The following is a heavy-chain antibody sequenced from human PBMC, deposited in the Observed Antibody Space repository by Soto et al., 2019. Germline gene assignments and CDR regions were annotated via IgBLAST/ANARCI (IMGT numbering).Heavy chain of an antibody. D-gene: IGHD3-3*01. V-gene: IGHV1-69*13. CDR2: IIPIFGTA. J-gene: IGHJ4*02. Sequence: GASVKVSCKASGGTFSSYAISWVRQAPGQGLEWMGGIIPIFGTANYAQKFQGRVTITADESTSTAYMELSSLRSEDTAVYYCACKKKDFWSGYFDYWGQGTLVTVSS. CDR1: GGTFSSYA. CDR3: ACKKKDFWSGYFDY.